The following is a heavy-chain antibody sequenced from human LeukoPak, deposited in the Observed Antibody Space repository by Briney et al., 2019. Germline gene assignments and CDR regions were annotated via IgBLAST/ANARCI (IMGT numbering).Heavy chain of an antibody. CDR1: GGSISSSSYY. CDR3: ARQSDIVVVVAATWGFDY. V-gene: IGHV4-39*01. D-gene: IGHD2-15*01. CDR2: IYYSGST. Sequence: SETLSLTCTVSGGSISSSSYYWGWIRQPPGKGLEWIGSIYYSGSTYYNPSLKSRVTISVDTPKNQFSLKLSSVTAADTAVYYCARQSDIVVVVAATWGFDYWGQGTLVTVSS. J-gene: IGHJ4*02.